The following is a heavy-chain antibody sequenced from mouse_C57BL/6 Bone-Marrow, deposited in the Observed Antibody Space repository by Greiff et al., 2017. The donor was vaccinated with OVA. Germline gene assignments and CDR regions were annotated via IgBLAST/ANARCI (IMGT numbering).Heavy chain of an antibody. CDR3: ATSPSHYEFDY. Sequence: VQLQQSGAELVRPGASVKLSCKASGYTFTDYYINWVKQRPGQGLEWIARIYPGSGNTYYNEKFKGKATLTAEKSSSTAYMQLSSLTSKDSAVYFCATSPSHYEFDYWGQGTTLTVSS. CDR1: GYTFTDYY. V-gene: IGHV1-76*01. D-gene: IGHD2-4*01. CDR2: IYPGSGNT. J-gene: IGHJ2*01.